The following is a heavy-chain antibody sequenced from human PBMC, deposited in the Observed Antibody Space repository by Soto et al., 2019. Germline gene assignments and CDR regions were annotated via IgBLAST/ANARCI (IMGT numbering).Heavy chain of an antibody. CDR1: GYTFRNYI. V-gene: IGHV1-18*01. CDR2: ISPYNGNT. Sequence: QVQLVQSAGEVKKPGASAIVSCQASGYTFRNYIIAWLRQAPGQGPEWMGWISPYNGNTNYARQFRGRVPQPTDTSTSEAYLELRNLGSDDASTYYCARYCAGNACYSRHYYAMDVWGQGTTGSVSS. D-gene: IGHD2-21*02. CDR3: ARYCAGNACYSRHYYAMDV. J-gene: IGHJ6*02.